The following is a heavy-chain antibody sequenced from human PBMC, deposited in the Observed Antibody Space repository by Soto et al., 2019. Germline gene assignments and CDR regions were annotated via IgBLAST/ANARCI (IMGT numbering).Heavy chain of an antibody. J-gene: IGHJ4*02. CDR2: ISYDGSNK. CDR1: GFTFSSYG. V-gene: IGHV3-30*18. Sequence: QVQLVESGGGVVQPGRSLRLSCAASGFTFSSYGMHWVRQAPGKGLEWVADISYDGSNKYYADSVKGRFTISRDNSKNTLYLQMNSLRAEDTAVYYCAKGITYYYDSSGPLYYWGQGTLVTVSS. D-gene: IGHD3-22*01. CDR3: AKGITYYYDSSGPLYY.